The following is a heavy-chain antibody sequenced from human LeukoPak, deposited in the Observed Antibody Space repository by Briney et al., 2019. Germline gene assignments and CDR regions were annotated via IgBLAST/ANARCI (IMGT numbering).Heavy chain of an antibody. Sequence: SETLSLTCTVSGGSIGSYYWSWIRQPPGKGLEWIGHISYSGSTNYNPSLKSRVTISVDTSKNQFSLKLSSVTAADTAVYYCARFGAYSFDSWGQGSLVTVSS. V-gene: IGHV4-59*01. CDR1: GGSIGSYY. CDR2: ISYSGST. D-gene: IGHD3-10*01. J-gene: IGHJ4*02. CDR3: ARFGAYSFDS.